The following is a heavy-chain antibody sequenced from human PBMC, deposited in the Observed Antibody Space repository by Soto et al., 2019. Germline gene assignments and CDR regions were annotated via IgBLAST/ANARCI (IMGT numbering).Heavy chain of an antibody. J-gene: IGHJ3*02. CDR1: GFTFSKYA. CDR2: ISGSGGST. D-gene: IGHD3-22*01. CDR3: VKDLSLSYYDSSGYPDAFDI. V-gene: IGHV3-23*01. Sequence: GGSLRLSCAASGFTFSKYALTWVRQAPGKGLEWVSVISGSGGSTYYADSVKGRFTISRDNSKNTLYLQMNSLRAEDTAVYYCVKDLSLSYYDSSGYPDAFDIWGQGTMVTVSS.